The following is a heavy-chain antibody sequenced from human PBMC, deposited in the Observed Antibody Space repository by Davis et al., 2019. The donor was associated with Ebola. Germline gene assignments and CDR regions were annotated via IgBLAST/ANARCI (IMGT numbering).Heavy chain of an antibody. J-gene: IGHJ4*02. V-gene: IGHV1-58*02. Sequence: SVKVSCKASGFTFTSSAMQWVRQARGQRLEWIGWIVVGSGNTNYAQKFQERVTITRDMSTSTAYMELSSLRSEDTAVYYCAATEYYYDSSGYYSPHFDYWGQGTLVTVSS. CDR2: IVVGSGNT. D-gene: IGHD3-22*01. CDR1: GFTFTSSA. CDR3: AATEYYYDSSGYYSPHFDY.